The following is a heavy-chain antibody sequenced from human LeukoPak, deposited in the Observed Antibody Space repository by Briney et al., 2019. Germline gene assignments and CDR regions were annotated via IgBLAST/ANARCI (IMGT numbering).Heavy chain of an antibody. CDR3: ARDRGGTDGFWSGYYTGYFDY. CDR1: GFTFSSYN. D-gene: IGHD3-3*01. Sequence: GGSLRLSCAASGFTFSSYNMNWVRQAPGKGLEWVSSITSSSTYIYYADSVRGRFTISRDNAKNSLYLQMNSLRAEDTAVYFCARDRGGTDGFWSGYYTGYFDYWGQGTLVTVSS. V-gene: IGHV3-21*01. CDR2: ITSSSTYI. J-gene: IGHJ4*02.